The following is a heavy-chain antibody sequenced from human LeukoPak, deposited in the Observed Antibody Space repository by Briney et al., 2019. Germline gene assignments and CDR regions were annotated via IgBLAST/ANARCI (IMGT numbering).Heavy chain of an antibody. D-gene: IGHD3-10*01. J-gene: IGHJ5*02. CDR3: ARQKWITMVRGVINWFDP. V-gene: IGHV4-39*01. Sequence: PGGSLRLSCAASGFTFSSYWMSWVRQPPGKGLEWIGRINYSGNTYYNPSLKSRVTISVDTSKSQFFLKLSSVTAADTAVYYCARQKWITMVRGVINWFDPWGQGTLVTVSS. CDR1: GFTFSSYW. CDR2: INYSGNT.